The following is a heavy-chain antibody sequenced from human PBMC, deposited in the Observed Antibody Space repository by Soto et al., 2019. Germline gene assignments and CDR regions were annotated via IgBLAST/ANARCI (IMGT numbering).Heavy chain of an antibody. V-gene: IGHV4-31*03. CDR2: IYYSGIA. J-gene: IGHJ4*02. Sequence: SETLSLTCTVSGGSIGSGGYYWSWIRQHPGKGLEWIGYIYYSGIAYYNPSLKSRVTISVDTSKNQFSLKLSSVTAADTAVYYCARSPGYYFDYWGQGTLVTVSS. CDR1: GGSIGSGGYY. CDR3: ARSPGYYFDY.